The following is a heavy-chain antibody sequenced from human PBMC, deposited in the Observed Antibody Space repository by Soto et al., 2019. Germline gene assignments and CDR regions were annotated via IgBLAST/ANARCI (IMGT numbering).Heavy chain of an antibody. D-gene: IGHD3-10*01. J-gene: IGHJ4*02. Sequence: GGSLRLSCAASGFTFSSYDMHWVRQATGKGLEWVSAIGTAGDTYYPGSVKGRFTISRENAKNSLYLQMNSLRAGDTAVYYCARGWYYYGSGSLLNRYYFDYWGQGTLVTVSS. CDR2: IGTAGDT. V-gene: IGHV3-13*01. CDR3: ARGWYYYGSGSLLNRYYFDY. CDR1: GFTFSSYD.